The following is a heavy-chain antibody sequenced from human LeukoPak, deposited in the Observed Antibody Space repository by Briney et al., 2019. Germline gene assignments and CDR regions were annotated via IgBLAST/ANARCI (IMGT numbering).Heavy chain of an antibody. CDR1: GYTFSSYG. V-gene: IGHV1-18*01. CDR3: ARRGGKNYGDYLLYYYYMDV. Sequence: ASVKGSCKASGYTFSSYGISWVRQAPVQGLEWMGWISAYNGDTHYAQKFQGRVTMTTDKSKSTAYMELRRLRSDDTAMYYCARRGGKNYGDYLLYYYYMDVWGKGTTVTVSS. D-gene: IGHD4-17*01. CDR2: ISAYNGDT. J-gene: IGHJ6*03.